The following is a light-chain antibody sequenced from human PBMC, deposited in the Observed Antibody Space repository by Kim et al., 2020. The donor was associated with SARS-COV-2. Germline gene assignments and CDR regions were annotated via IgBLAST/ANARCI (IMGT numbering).Light chain of an antibody. Sequence: SYELTQPSSVSVSPGQTARITCSGDILAKKYVRWFQQKPGQAPVLVISKDSERPSGIPERFSGSISGTTVTLTIGGAQVEDEADYYCYSTADNIGVFGGGTQLTVL. V-gene: IGLV3-27*01. CDR2: KDS. CDR1: ILAKKY. J-gene: IGLJ3*02. CDR3: YSTADNIGV.